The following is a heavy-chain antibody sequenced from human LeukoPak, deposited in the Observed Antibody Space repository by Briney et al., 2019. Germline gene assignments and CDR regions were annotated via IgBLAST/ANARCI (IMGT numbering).Heavy chain of an antibody. D-gene: IGHD3-10*01. CDR3: ARDKGGWFGELLY. Sequence: SETLSLTCAVYGGSFSGYYWSWIRQPPGKGLEWIGEINHSGSTNYNPSLKSRVTISVDTSKNQFSLKLSSVTAADTAVYYCARDKGGWFGELLYWGQGTLVTVSS. J-gene: IGHJ4*02. V-gene: IGHV4-34*01. CDR1: GGSFSGYY. CDR2: INHSGST.